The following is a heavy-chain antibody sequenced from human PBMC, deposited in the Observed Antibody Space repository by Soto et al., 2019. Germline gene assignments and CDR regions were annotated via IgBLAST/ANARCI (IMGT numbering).Heavy chain of an antibody. CDR2: IDPSDSQT. CDR3: ARQIYDSDTGPNFQYYFDS. D-gene: IGHD3-22*01. J-gene: IGHJ4*02. V-gene: IGHV5-10-1*01. CDR1: GYRIAGYW. Sequence: PGESMKTACNGSGYRIAGYWITWVSQKHGKSLEWMGRIDPSDSQTYYSPSFRGHVTISATKSITTVFLQWSSLRASDTAMYYCARQIYDSDTGPNFQYYFDSWGQGTPVTVSS.